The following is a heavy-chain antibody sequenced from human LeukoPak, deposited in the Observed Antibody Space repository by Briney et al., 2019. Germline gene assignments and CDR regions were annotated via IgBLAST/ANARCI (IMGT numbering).Heavy chain of an antibody. Sequence: GESLKISCKGSGYSFTSYWIGWVRQMPGKGLEWMGSIYPGDSDTRYCPSFQGQVTISADKSISTAYLQWSSLKASDTAMYYCAIRSPGPTGTFDYWGQGTLVTVSS. V-gene: IGHV5-51*01. CDR3: AIRSPGPTGTFDY. CDR2: IYPGDSDT. J-gene: IGHJ4*02. D-gene: IGHD1-1*01. CDR1: GYSFTSYW.